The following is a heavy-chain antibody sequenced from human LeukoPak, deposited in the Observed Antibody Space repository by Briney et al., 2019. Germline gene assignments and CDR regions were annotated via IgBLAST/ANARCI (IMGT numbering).Heavy chain of an antibody. Sequence: ASVKVSCKVSGYTLTELSMHWVRQAPGKGLEWMGGFDPEDGETIYAQKFQGRVTMTEDTSTDTAYMELSSLRSEDTAVYYCATVYYYGSGSYYNGDYWGQGTLVTVSS. J-gene: IGHJ4*02. CDR1: GYTLTELS. D-gene: IGHD3-10*01. V-gene: IGHV1-24*01. CDR3: ATVYYYGSGSYYNGDY. CDR2: FDPEDGET.